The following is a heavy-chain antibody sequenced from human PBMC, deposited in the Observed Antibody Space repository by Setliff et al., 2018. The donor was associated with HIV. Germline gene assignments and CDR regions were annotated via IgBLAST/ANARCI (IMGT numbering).Heavy chain of an antibody. CDR1: GGSILINGFY. Sequence: SETLSLTCSVSGGSILINGFYWSWIRQHSGKGLEWIGYIYYSGSTYYNPSLESRLIMSVDPSKNQFSLKLNSVTAANTAVYYCARVQMAYAAFDVWGQGTMVTVSS. D-gene: IGHD4-17*01. CDR3: ARVQMAYAAFDV. CDR2: IYYSGST. V-gene: IGHV4-31*03. J-gene: IGHJ3*01.